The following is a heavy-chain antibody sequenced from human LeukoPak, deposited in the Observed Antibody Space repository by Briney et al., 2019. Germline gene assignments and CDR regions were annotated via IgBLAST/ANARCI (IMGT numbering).Heavy chain of an antibody. CDR2: ISSSSSYI. Sequence: GGSLRLSCAASGFTFSSYSMNWVRQVPGKGLEWVSSISSSSSYIYYADSVKGRFTISRDNAKNSLYLQMNSLRAEDTAVYYCAREQRYSSSGGDYWGQGTLVTVSS. J-gene: IGHJ4*02. V-gene: IGHV3-21*01. CDR1: GFTFSSYS. D-gene: IGHD6-6*01. CDR3: AREQRYSSSGGDY.